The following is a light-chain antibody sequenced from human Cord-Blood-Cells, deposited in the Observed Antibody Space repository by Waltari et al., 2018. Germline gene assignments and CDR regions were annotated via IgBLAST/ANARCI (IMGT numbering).Light chain of an antibody. Sequence: QSALTQPASVSGSPGQSITISCTGTSSDVGGYNYVSWYQQHPGKAPKLMIYDVSNRPSGVSNRYSGSKSGNTASLTISGLQAEDEADYSCSSYTSSCYVFGTGTKVTVL. CDR2: DVS. CDR1: SSDVGGYNY. J-gene: IGLJ1*01. CDR3: SSYTSSCYV. V-gene: IGLV2-14*01.